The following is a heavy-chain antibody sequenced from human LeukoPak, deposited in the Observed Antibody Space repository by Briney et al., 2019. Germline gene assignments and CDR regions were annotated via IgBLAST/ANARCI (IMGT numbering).Heavy chain of an antibody. D-gene: IGHD1-14*01. V-gene: IGHV4-34*01. Sequence: SETLSLTCAVYGGSFSGYYWSWIRQPPGKGLEWIGEINHSGSTNYNPSLKSRVTISVDTSKNQFSLKLSSVTAADTAVYYCARGRRGSQRALDIWGQGTMVTVSS. J-gene: IGHJ3*02. CDR2: INHSGST. CDR1: GGSFSGYY. CDR3: ARGRRGSQRALDI.